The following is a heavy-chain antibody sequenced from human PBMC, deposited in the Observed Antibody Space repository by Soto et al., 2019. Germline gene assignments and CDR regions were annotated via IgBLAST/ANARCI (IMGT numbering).Heavy chain of an antibody. J-gene: IGHJ6*02. CDR3: AHRRGRCSSTSCYLDYYYGMDV. CDR1: GFSLSTSGVG. CDR2: IYLNDDK. D-gene: IGHD2-2*01. V-gene: IGHV2-5*01. Sequence: SGPTLVNPTQTLTLTCTFSGFSLSTSGVGVGWNRQPPGKALEWLALIYLNDDKRYSPSLKSRLTITKDTSKNQVVLTMTNMDPVDTATYYCAHRRGRCSSTSCYLDYYYGMDVWGQGTTVTVSS.